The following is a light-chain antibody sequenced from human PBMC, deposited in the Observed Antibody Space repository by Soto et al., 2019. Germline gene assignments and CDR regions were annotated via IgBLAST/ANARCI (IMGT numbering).Light chain of an antibody. CDR1: RAISTSS. CDR3: QYYGNSPLT. CDR2: GAF. J-gene: IGKJ1*01. Sequence: TQSPSALSAVFLYIVTITCXLSRAISTSSLAWYRQKPGQAPRLLIYGAFNRATGIPDRFSGGGSGTDFTLTITRLEPEDFAVYYCQYYGNSPLTFGQGTKVDIK. V-gene: IGKV3-20*01.